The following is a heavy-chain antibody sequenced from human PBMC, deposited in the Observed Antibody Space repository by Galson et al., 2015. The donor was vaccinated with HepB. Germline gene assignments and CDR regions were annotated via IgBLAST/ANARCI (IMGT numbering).Heavy chain of an antibody. D-gene: IGHD3-3*01. CDR2: ISSSSSYI. V-gene: IGHV3-21*01. Sequence: SLRLSCAASGFTFSSYSMNWVRQAPGKGLEWVSSISSSSSYIYYADSVKGRFTISRDNAKNSLYLQMNSLRAEDTAVYYCARDLGFWSGYYTGGGYWGQGTLVTVSS. J-gene: IGHJ4*02. CDR1: GFTFSSYS. CDR3: ARDLGFWSGYYTGGGY.